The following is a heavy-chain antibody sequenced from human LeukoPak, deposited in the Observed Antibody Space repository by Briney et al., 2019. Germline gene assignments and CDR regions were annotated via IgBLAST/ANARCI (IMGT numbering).Heavy chain of an antibody. CDR2: IYSGGST. CDR1: GFTVSSNY. D-gene: IGHD6-13*01. V-gene: IGHV3-66*02. J-gene: IGHJ5*02. Sequence: PGGSLRLSCAASGFTVSSNYMSWVRQAPGKGLEWVSVIYSGGSTYYADSVKGRFTISRDNSKNTLYLQMNSLRAEDTAVYYCARVPEEVLIAAAGIGFDPWGQGTLVTVSS. CDR3: ARVPEEVLIAAAGIGFDP.